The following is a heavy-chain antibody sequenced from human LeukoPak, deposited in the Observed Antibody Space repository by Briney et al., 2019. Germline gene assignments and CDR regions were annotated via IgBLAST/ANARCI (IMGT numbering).Heavy chain of an antibody. CDR2: INHSGST. V-gene: IGHV4-34*01. CDR3: ARGSYYGSGSYGAHYYYYYMDV. CDR1: GGSFSGYY. D-gene: IGHD3-10*01. Sequence: PSETLSLTCAVYGGSFSGYYWSWIRQPPGKGLEWIGEINHSGSTNYNPSLKSRVTISVDTSKNQFSLKLSSVTAADTAVDYCARGSYYGSGSYGAHYYYYYMDVWGKGTTVTVSS. J-gene: IGHJ6*03.